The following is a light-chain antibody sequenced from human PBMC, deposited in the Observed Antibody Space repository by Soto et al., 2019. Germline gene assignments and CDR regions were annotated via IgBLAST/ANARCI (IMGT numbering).Light chain of an antibody. CDR2: DAS. CDR3: AQRSSHSLT. J-gene: IGKJ4*01. CDR1: QTVRNNY. V-gene: IGKV3D-20*02. Sequence: ESVLTQSPGTLSLSPGERATLSCRASQTVRNNYLAWYQQKPGQAPRLLIYDASTRATGIPASFSGGGSGTDFTLIIISLLAEEYTAYYCAQRSSHSLTFGGGTKVDIK.